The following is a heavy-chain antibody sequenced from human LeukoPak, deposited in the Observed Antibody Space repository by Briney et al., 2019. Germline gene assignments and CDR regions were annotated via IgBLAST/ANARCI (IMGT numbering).Heavy chain of an antibody. CDR2: ISNSSSTI. V-gene: IGHV3-48*04. CDR1: GFTFSSYN. D-gene: IGHD3-22*01. Sequence: GGSLRLSCAASGFTFSSYNMNWVRQATGKGLEWVAYISNSSSTINYADSVKGRFTISRDNAKKSLYLQMNSLRAEDTAVYYCVVVFDYWGQGTLVTVSS. CDR3: VVVFDY. J-gene: IGHJ4*02.